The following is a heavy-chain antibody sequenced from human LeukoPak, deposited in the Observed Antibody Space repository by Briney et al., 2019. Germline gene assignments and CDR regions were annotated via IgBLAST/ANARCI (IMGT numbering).Heavy chain of an antibody. CDR1: GFTFNTYT. CDR3: ARDPYSGGYGADYYYYMDV. CDR2: ISGSGGST. Sequence: GGSLRLSCTASGFTFNTYTMNWVRQAPGKGLEWVSAISGSGGSTYYADSVKGRFTISRDNSKNTLYLQMNSLRAEDTAVYYCARDPYSGGYGADYYYYMDVWGKGTTVTVSS. V-gene: IGHV3-23*01. D-gene: IGHD1-26*01. J-gene: IGHJ6*03.